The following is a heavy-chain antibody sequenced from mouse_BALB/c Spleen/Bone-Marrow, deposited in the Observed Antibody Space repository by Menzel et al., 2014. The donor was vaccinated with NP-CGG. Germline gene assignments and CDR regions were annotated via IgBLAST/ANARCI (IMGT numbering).Heavy chain of an antibody. CDR3: AREVLRDYFDY. D-gene: IGHD1-1*01. V-gene: IGHV5-12-1*01. Sequence: EVKVVESGGGLVKPGGSLKLSCAASGFAFSSYDMSWVRQTPEKRLEWVAYISSGGGSTYYPDTVKGRFTISRDNAKNTLYLQMSSLKSEDTAMHYCAREVLRDYFDYWGQGTTLTVSS. J-gene: IGHJ2*01. CDR1: GFAFSSYD. CDR2: ISSGGGST.